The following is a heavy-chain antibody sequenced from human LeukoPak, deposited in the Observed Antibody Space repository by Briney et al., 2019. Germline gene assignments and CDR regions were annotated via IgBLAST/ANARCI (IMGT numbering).Heavy chain of an antibody. CDR1: GGSFSGYY. D-gene: IGHD3-22*01. J-gene: IGHJ4*02. V-gene: IGHV4-34*01. CDR3: ARRSSRRGGSKIVVVINGPNFDY. Sequence: SETLSLTCAVYGGSFSGYYWSWIRQPPGKGLEWIGEINHSGSTNYNPSLKSRVTISVDTSKNQFSLKLSSVTAADTAVYYCARRSSRRGGSKIVVVINGPNFDYWGQGTLVTVSS. CDR2: INHSGST.